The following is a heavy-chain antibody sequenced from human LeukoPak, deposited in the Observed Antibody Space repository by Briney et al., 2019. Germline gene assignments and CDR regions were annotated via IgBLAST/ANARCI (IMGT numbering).Heavy chain of an antibody. CDR1: GGSISSYY. Sequence: SETLSLTCTVSGGSISSYYWSWIRQPPGRGLEWIGYIYYSGGTNYSPSLKSRVTISVDTSKNQFSLKLSSVTAADTAVYYCARAYSSSWYWNWFDPWGQGTLVTVSS. V-gene: IGHV4-59*01. CDR3: ARAYSSSWYWNWFDP. CDR2: IYYSGGT. J-gene: IGHJ5*02. D-gene: IGHD6-13*01.